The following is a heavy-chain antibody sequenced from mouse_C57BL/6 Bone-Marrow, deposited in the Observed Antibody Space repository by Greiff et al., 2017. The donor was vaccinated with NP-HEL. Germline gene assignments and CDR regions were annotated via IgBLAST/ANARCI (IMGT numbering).Heavy chain of an antibody. D-gene: IGHD3-2*02. Sequence: VQLQQSGPELVKPGASVKIPCKASGYTFTDYNMDWVKQSHGKSLEWIGDINPNNGGTIYNQKFKGKATLTVDKSSSKAYMELRSLTSEDTAVYDCARRGSGYVGYAMDYWGQGTSVTVSS. J-gene: IGHJ4*01. V-gene: IGHV1-18*01. CDR1: GYTFTDYN. CDR3: ARRGSGYVGYAMDY. CDR2: INPNNGGT.